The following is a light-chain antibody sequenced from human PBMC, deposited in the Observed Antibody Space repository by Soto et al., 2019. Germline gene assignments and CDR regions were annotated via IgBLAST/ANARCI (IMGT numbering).Light chain of an antibody. CDR3: QQFCSSPPIT. Sequence: EIVLTQSPGTLSLTPGERATLSCRASQSVSSSYLAWYQQKPGQAPRLLIYGASSRATGIPDRFSGSGSGTDFTLTISRLEPEDFAVSFCQQFCSSPPITFGQGTRLEMK. CDR1: QSVSSSY. J-gene: IGKJ5*01. CDR2: GAS. V-gene: IGKV3-20*01.